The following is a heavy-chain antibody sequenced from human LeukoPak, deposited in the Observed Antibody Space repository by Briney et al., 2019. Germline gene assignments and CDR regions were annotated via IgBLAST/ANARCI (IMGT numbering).Heavy chain of an antibody. D-gene: IGHD2-15*01. J-gene: IGHJ5*02. CDR3: VRGQRYCSGDSCQGNWFDP. CDR1: GFTFGTYA. V-gene: IGHV3-23*01. Sequence: PGGSLRLSCSASGFTFGTYAMNWVRQGPGKGLELVSAISGAGDSTYHEDSVEGRFTISRDNSENTLYLQMESLRADDTGVYFCVRGQRYCSGDSCQGNWFDPWGQGTLVTVSS. CDR2: ISGAGDST.